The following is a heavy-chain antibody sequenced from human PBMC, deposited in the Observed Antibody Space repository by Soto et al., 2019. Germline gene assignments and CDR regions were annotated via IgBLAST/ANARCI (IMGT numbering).Heavy chain of an antibody. CDR3: TTASQWFGAVFVHFDY. D-gene: IGHD3-16*02. Sequence: EVQLVESGGGLVKPGGSLRLSCAASGFTFSNAWMSWVRQAPGKGLEWVGRIKSKTDGGTTDYAAPVKGRFTISRDDSKNTLYLQMNSLKTQDTAVYYCTTASQWFGAVFVHFDYWGQGTLVTVSS. CDR1: GFTFSNAW. CDR2: IKSKTDGGTT. V-gene: IGHV3-15*01. J-gene: IGHJ4*02.